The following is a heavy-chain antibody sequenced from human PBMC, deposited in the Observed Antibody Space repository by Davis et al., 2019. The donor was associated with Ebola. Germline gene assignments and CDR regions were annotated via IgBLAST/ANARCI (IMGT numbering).Heavy chain of an antibody. D-gene: IGHD3-22*01. J-gene: IGHJ4*02. V-gene: IGHV3-73*01. CDR3: TTDRGYSDSSGYQDY. CDR1: GFTFSGSA. Sequence: GESLKISCAASGFTFSGSAMHWVRQASGKGLEWVGRIRSKANSYATAYAASVKGRFTISRDDSKNTAYLQMNSLKTEDTAVYYCTTDRGYSDSSGYQDYWGQGTLVTVSS. CDR2: IRSKANSYAT.